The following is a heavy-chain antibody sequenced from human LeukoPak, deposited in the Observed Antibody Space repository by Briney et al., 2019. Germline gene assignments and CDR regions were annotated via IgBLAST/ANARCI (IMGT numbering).Heavy chain of an antibody. CDR3: TREVTMVRGVITALSFDY. D-gene: IGHD3-10*01. J-gene: IGHJ4*02. Sequence: PGRSLRLSCTASGFTFGDYAMSWVRQAPGKGLEWVGFIRSKAYGGTTEYAASVTRRFTISRDDSKRIAYLQMNSLTTEDTAVYYCTREVTMVRGVITALSFDYWGQGTLVTVSS. CDR1: GFTFGDYA. CDR2: IRSKAYGGTT. V-gene: IGHV3-49*04.